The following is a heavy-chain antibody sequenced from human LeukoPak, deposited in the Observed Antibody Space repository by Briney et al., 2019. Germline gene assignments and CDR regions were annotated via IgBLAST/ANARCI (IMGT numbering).Heavy chain of an antibody. D-gene: IGHD3-10*01. CDR2: ISAYNGNT. CDR3: ARTWFGELLPAPNDAFDI. CDR1: GYTFTNYG. Sequence: ASVKVSCKTSGYTFTNYGISWVRQAPGQGLECMGWISAYNGNTNYAQKLQGRVTMTTDTSTSTAYMELRSLGSDDTAVYYCARTWFGELLPAPNDAFDIWGQGTMVTVSS. V-gene: IGHV1-18*01. J-gene: IGHJ3*02.